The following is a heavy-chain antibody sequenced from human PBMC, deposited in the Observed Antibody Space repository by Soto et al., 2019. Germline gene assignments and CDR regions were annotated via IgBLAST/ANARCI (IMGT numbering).Heavy chain of an antibody. CDR2: IKQDGSEK. J-gene: IGHJ3*02. D-gene: IGHD3-10*01. Sequence: EVQLVESGGGLVQPGGSLRLSCAASGFTFSSYWMSWVRQAPGKGLEWVANIKQDGSEKYYVDSVKGRFTISRDNAKNSLYLQMNSRRAEDTAVYYCATALVAHSQGFGDRWRRRDAFDIWGQGTMVTVSS. CDR3: ATALVAHSQGFGDRWRRRDAFDI. CDR1: GFTFSSYW. V-gene: IGHV3-7*03.